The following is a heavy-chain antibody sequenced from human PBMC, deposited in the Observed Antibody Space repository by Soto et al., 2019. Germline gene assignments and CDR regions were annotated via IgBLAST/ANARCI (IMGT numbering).Heavy chain of an antibody. CDR1: GYSFTSYW. Sequence: PGESLKISCKGPGYSFTSYWIGWVRQMPGKGLEWMGIIYPGDSDTRYSPSFQGQVTISADKSISTAYLQWSSLKASDTAMYYCATAVTAIDYGMDAWGQGTTVTVSS. CDR2: IYPGDSDT. V-gene: IGHV5-51*01. CDR3: ATAVTAIDYGMDA. J-gene: IGHJ6*02. D-gene: IGHD2-21*02.